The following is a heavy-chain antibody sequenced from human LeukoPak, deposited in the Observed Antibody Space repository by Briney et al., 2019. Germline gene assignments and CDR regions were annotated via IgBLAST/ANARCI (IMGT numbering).Heavy chain of an antibody. CDR2: IYHSGST. CDR1: GYSITSGYF. V-gene: IGHV4-38-2*02. Sequence: SETLSLTCSVSGYSITSGYFWGWIRQPPGKGLEWIGSIYHSGSTYYNPSLKSRVTISVDTSKNQFSLKLSSVTAADTAVYYCARLPPEYGDYADYWGQGTLVTVSS. J-gene: IGHJ4*02. D-gene: IGHD4-17*01. CDR3: ARLPPEYGDYADY.